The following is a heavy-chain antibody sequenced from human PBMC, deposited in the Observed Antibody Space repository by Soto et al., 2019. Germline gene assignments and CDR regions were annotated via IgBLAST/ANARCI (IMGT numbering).Heavy chain of an antibody. J-gene: IGHJ4*02. Sequence: PVESRKISCKGSGFTFTNYGIAWMRQMPGKGLEWIGISYPGDSKTRYSPSFQGQVTISADKSISTAFLHWSSLKASDTAMYYCARHPNYYDGSGYYYSDYWGQGTQVTVS. CDR1: GFTFTNYG. D-gene: IGHD3-22*01. CDR3: ARHPNYYDGSGYYYSDY. V-gene: IGHV5-51*01. CDR2: SYPGDSKT.